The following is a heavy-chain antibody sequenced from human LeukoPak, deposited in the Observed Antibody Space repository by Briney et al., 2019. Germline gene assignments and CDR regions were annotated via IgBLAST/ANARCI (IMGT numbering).Heavy chain of an antibody. CDR2: ISGSGGST. J-gene: IGHJ4*02. V-gene: IGHV3-23*01. CDR3: AKGRSGITMIVVVITGHPFDY. D-gene: IGHD3-22*01. CDR1: GFTFSSYA. Sequence: GGFLRLSYAASGFTFSSYAMSWVRQAPGKGLEWVSAISGSGGSTYYADSVKGRFTISRDNSKNTLYLQMNSLRAEDTAVYYCAKGRSGITMIVVVITGHPFDYWGQGTLVTVSS.